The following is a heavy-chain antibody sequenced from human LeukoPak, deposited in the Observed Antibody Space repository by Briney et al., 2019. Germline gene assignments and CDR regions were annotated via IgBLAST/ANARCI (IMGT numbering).Heavy chain of an antibody. CDR2: IWYDGSNK. CDR1: GFTFSSYG. CDR3: AKGTHSSSWYELDY. D-gene: IGHD6-13*01. J-gene: IGHJ4*02. Sequence: GGSLRLSCAASGFTFSSYGMHWVRQAPGKGLEWVALIWYDGSNKYYADSVKGRLTISRDNSKNTLYLQMNSLRAEDTAVYYCAKGTHSSSWYELDYWGQGTLVTVSS. V-gene: IGHV3-33*06.